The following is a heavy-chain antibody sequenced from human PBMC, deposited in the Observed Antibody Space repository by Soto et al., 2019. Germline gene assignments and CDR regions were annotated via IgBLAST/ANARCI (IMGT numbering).Heavy chain of an antibody. CDR3: AKESPYSYGGSTYYGNYFDF. Sequence: PGGSLRLFCAASGFTFRSYAMSWVRQAPGKGLELVSGIIRSGDSTYHADSVKGRFTISRDNSKNTLYVQMNNLRAEDTAVYYCAKESPYSYGGSTYYGNYFDFWGQGIQVTVSS. J-gene: IGHJ4*02. V-gene: IGHV3-23*01. D-gene: IGHD3-22*01. CDR2: IIRSGDST. CDR1: GFTFRSYA.